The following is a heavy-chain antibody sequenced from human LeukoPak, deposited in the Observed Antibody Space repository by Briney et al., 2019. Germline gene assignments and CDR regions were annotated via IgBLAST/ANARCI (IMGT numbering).Heavy chain of an antibody. CDR2: IKQDRSEK. D-gene: IGHD3-16*01. Sequence: GGSLRLSCAASGFTFTNYWMSWVRQAPGKGLELVANIKQDRSEKYYVDSVKGRFTISRDNAKNSLFLQMNSLRAEDTAVYYCARDIATLRRLGGRAAFDIWGQGTMVTVSS. CDR1: GFTFTNYW. J-gene: IGHJ3*02. V-gene: IGHV3-7*01. CDR3: ARDIATLRRLGGRAAFDI.